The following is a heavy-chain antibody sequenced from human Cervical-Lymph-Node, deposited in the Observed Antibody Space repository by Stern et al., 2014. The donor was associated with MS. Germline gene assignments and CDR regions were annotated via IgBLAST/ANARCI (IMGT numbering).Heavy chain of an antibody. CDR2: INSDGSDT. Sequence: EVQLVESGGDLVQPGGSLRLSCAASGFIFSNFWMHWARQAPGKGLVWVSRINSDGSDTSYADSVKGRFTISRDNTKNTLFLQMNSLRAEDTAVYYCVRVAARAWGSDWGQGTLVTVSS. CDR1: GFIFSNFW. V-gene: IGHV3-74*02. CDR3: VRVAARAWGSD. D-gene: IGHD7-27*01. J-gene: IGHJ4*02.